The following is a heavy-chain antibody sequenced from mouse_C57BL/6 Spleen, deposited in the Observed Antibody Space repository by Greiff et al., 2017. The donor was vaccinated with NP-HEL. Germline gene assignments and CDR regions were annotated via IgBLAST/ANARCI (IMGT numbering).Heavy chain of an antibody. Sequence: VQLQQSGAELVRPGASVKLSCTASGFNIRDYYMHWVKQRPEQGLEWIGRIDPEDGDTEYAPKFQGKATMTADTSSNTAYLQLSSLTSEDTAVYYCTLIYYDPAWFAYWGQGTLVTVSA. D-gene: IGHD2-4*01. CDR3: TLIYYDPAWFAY. J-gene: IGHJ3*01. CDR2: IDPEDGDT. CDR1: GFNIRDYY. V-gene: IGHV14-1*01.